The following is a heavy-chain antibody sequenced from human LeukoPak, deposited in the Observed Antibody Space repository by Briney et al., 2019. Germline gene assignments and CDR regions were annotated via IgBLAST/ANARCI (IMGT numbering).Heavy chain of an antibody. D-gene: IGHD3-10*01. CDR3: ARDTRFGEEGQKNAFDI. CDR1: GYTFTSSG. V-gene: IGHV1-18*01. Sequence: ASVKVSCKTSGYTFTSSGMNWVRQAPGHALEWMGWISGHNGDTDCAQILQGRVSIITHTSTSTAYKELRSLRSDDTAVYYCARDTRFGEEGQKNAFDIWGQGTMVTVSS. CDR2: ISGHNGDT. J-gene: IGHJ3*02.